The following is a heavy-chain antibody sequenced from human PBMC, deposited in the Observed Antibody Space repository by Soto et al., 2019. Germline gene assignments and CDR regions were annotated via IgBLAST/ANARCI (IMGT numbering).Heavy chain of an antibody. J-gene: IGHJ4*02. V-gene: IGHV3-23*01. CDR2: VSRSGDNT. CDR3: AKDFGHYDILSGYPTFGY. Sequence: EVQLLESGGGLVQPGGSLRLSCAASGFTFSSFAMSWVRQAPGEGLEWVSAVSRSGDNTYYADSVKGRFAIYRDNSKNSLYLQMNSLRAEDTAVYYCAKDFGHYDILSGYPTFGYWGQGTLVTVSS. CDR1: GFTFSSFA. D-gene: IGHD3-9*01.